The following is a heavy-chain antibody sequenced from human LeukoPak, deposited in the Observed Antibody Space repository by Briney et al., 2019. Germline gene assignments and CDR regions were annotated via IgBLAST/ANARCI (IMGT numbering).Heavy chain of an antibody. J-gene: IGHJ4*02. V-gene: IGHV3-53*01. Sequence: GGSLRLSCAASGFTVSSNYMSWVRQAPGKGLEWVSVIYSGGSTYYADSVKGRFTISRDNSKNTLYLQMNSLRAEDTAVYYCARSRSSSWYRGFYFDYWGQGTLVTVSS. CDR3: ARSRSSSWYRGFYFDY. CDR1: GFTVSSNY. D-gene: IGHD6-13*01. CDR2: IYSGGST.